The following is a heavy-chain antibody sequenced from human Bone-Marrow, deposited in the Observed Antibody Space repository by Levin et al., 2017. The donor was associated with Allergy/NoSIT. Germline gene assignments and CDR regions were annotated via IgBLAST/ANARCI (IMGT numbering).Heavy chain of an antibody. D-gene: IGHD2-2*01. Sequence: PGESLKISCAASGFTFSSYAMSWVRQAPGKGLEWGSAISGSGGSTYYADSVKGRFTISRDNSKNTLYLQMNSLRAEDTAVYYCAKGEDIVLVPAFDYWGQGTLVTVSS. CDR3: AKGEDIVLVPAFDY. J-gene: IGHJ4*02. V-gene: IGHV3-23*01. CDR1: GFTFSSYA. CDR2: ISGSGGST.